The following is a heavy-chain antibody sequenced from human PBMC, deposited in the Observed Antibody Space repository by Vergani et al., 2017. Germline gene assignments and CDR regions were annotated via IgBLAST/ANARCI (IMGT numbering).Heavy chain of an antibody. CDR2: FDPEDGET. Sequence: QVQLVQSGAEVKKPGASVKVSCKVSGYTLTELSMHWVRQAPGKGLEWMGGFDPEDGETIYAQKFQGRVTITADESTSTAYMELSSLRSEDTAVYYCARGTSQGTYYYDSSGYVYWGQGTLVTVSS. J-gene: IGHJ4*02. D-gene: IGHD3-22*01. V-gene: IGHV1-24*01. CDR1: GYTLTELS. CDR3: ARGTSQGTYYYDSSGYVY.